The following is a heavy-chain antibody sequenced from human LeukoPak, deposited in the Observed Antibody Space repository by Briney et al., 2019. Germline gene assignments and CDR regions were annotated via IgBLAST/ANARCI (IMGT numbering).Heavy chain of an antibody. CDR1: GYTFTSYD. CDR2: MNPNSGNT. CDR3: ARSGRLRLGESDY. V-gene: IGHV1-8*01. D-gene: IGHD3-16*01. J-gene: IGHJ4*02. Sequence: WASVKVSCKASGYTFTSYDINWVRQATGQGLEWMGWMNPNSGNTGYAQKFQGRVTMTRNTSISTAYMELRSLRSDDTAVYYCARSGRLRLGESDYWGQGTLVTVSS.